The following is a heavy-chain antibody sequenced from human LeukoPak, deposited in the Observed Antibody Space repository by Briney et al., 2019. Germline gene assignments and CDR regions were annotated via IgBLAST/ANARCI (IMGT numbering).Heavy chain of an antibody. Sequence: ASVKVSCKASGGTFSSYAISWVRQAPGQGLEWMGGIIPIFGTANYAQKFRGRVTITADKSTRTAYMELSSLRSEDTAVYYCARTYGSGRYYYMDVWGKGTTVTVSS. CDR2: IIPIFGTA. V-gene: IGHV1-69*06. J-gene: IGHJ6*03. CDR1: GGTFSSYA. CDR3: ARTYGSGRYYYMDV. D-gene: IGHD3-10*01.